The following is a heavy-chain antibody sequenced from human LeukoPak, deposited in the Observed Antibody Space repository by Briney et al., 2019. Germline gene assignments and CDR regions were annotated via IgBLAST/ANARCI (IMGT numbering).Heavy chain of an antibody. Sequence: ASVKVSCKASGYTFTSYDINWVRQATGQGLEWMEWMNPNSGNTGYAQKFQGRVTMTRNASISTAYMELSSLRSEDTAVYYCAAGPYCSSTSCYSGRYNWFDPWGQGTLVTVSS. V-gene: IGHV1-8*01. CDR2: MNPNSGNT. J-gene: IGHJ5*02. CDR1: GYTFTSYD. D-gene: IGHD2-2*02. CDR3: AAGPYCSSTSCYSGRYNWFDP.